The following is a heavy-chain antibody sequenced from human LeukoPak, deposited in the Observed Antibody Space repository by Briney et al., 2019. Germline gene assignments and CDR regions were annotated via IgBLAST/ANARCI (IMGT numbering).Heavy chain of an antibody. J-gene: IGHJ2*01. Sequence: TSETLSLTCTVAGGSISSYYWSWIRQPPGKGLEWIGYIYYSGSTNYNPSLKSRVTISVDKSKNQFSLKLSSVTAADTAVYYCARDFSGYFDLWGRGTLVTVSS. D-gene: IGHD3-10*01. CDR2: IYYSGST. V-gene: IGHV4-59*12. CDR3: ARDFSGYFDL. CDR1: GGSISSYY.